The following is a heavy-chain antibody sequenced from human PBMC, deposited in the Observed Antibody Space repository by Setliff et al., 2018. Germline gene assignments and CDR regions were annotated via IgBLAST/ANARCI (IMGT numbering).Heavy chain of an antibody. D-gene: IGHD3-10*01. J-gene: IGHJ4*02. CDR1: GYTLITYL. V-gene: IGHV7-4-1*02. Sequence: ASVKVSCKASGYTLITYLMNWVRQAPGQGLEWMGYINTRTGEPMYAQGFTGRFVFSLDTSVSTAYLQISSLKAEDTAVYYCARAKGTTMATQYFDYWGQGTLVTVSS. CDR3: ARAKGTTMATQYFDY. CDR2: INTRTGEP.